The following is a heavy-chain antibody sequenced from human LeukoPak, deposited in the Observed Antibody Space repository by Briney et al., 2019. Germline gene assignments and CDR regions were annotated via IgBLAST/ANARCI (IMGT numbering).Heavy chain of an antibody. CDR2: IDYRGST. Sequence: SETLSLTCTVSGGSISTYYWSWIRQSPGKGLEWIAYIDYRGSTTYNPSLRSRVTISVDTSRNQFSLKLSSVTAADTAVYYCARSRSGYSYDHAAFEIWGQGTLVTVSS. J-gene: IGHJ3*02. V-gene: IGHV4-59*01. CDR3: ARSRSGYSYDHAAFEI. D-gene: IGHD5-18*01. CDR1: GGSISTYY.